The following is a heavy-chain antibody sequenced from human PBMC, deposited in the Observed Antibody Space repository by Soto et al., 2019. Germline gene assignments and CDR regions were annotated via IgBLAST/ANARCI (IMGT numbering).Heavy chain of an antibody. J-gene: IGHJ4*02. CDR1: GFTFSSYS. CDR2: ISSSSSYI. Sequence: EVQLVESGGGLVKPGGSLRLSCAASGFTFSSYSMNWVRQAPGKGLEWVSSISSSSSYIYYADSVKGRFTISRDNPKNALYLQMNSLRAEDTAVYYCAREGRGWYYFDCWGQGTLVTVSS. CDR3: AREGRGWYYFDC. V-gene: IGHV3-21*01. D-gene: IGHD6-19*01.